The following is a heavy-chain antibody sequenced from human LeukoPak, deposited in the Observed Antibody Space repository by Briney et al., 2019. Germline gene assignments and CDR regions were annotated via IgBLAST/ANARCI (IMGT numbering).Heavy chain of an antibody. CDR1: GYTFTDSY. J-gene: IGHJ4*02. Sequence: ASVKVSCKASGYTFTDSYTHWVRQAPGQGLEWMGWINPKTGGTNYAQRFQGRVTMTRDTSIRTAYMELNSLRSDDTAVYYCARDGRLTIFVRGIITEGSPPKNWGQGTPVTVSS. CDR3: ARDGRLTIFVRGIITEGSPPKN. V-gene: IGHV1-2*02. CDR2: INPKTGGT. D-gene: IGHD3-10*01.